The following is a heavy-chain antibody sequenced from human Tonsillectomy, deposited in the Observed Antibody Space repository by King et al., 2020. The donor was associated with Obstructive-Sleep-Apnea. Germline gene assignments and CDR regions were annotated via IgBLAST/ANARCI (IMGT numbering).Heavy chain of an antibody. Sequence: QLQESGPGLVKPSETLSLTYTVSGGSVSSGSYYLGWIRQPPGKGLEWFGHIYYSGGTNYNPSLKSRVTISVDTSKNQFSLKLTSVTAADAAVYYCANVGYSYGPSCDYWGPGTLVTVSP. CDR3: ANVGYSYGPSCDY. D-gene: IGHD5-18*01. CDR2: IYYSGGT. V-gene: IGHV4-61*01. J-gene: IGHJ4*01. CDR1: GGSVSSGSYY.